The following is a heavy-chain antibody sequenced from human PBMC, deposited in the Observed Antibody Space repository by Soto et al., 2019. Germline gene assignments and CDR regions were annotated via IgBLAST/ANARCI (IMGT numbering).Heavy chain of an antibody. CDR2: ISSYSGNT. D-gene: IGHD2-2*01. CDR1: GYPFTSYG. J-gene: IGHJ6*02. V-gene: IGHV1-18*04. Sequence: ASVKVSCKASGYPFTSYGITWVRQAPGQGLEWMAWISSYSGNTNYEQELQGRVTLTIDTSTSTAYMELRSLRSDDTAVYYCARGGTNLGVPTAKAYYYGLDVWGQGTTVTLSS. CDR3: ARGGTNLGVPTAKAYYYGLDV.